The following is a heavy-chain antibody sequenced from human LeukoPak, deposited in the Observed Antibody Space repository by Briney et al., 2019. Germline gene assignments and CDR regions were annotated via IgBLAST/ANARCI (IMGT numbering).Heavy chain of an antibody. CDR2: IIPIFGTA. CDR1: GGTFISYA. Sequence: ASVKVSCKASGGTFISYAISWVRQAPGQGLEWMGGIIPIFGTANYAQKFQGRVTITADESTSTAYMELSSLRSEDTAVYYCATDFNYYDSSGYYWFDPWGQGTLVTVSS. D-gene: IGHD3-22*01. CDR3: ATDFNYYDSSGYYWFDP. V-gene: IGHV1-69*13. J-gene: IGHJ5*02.